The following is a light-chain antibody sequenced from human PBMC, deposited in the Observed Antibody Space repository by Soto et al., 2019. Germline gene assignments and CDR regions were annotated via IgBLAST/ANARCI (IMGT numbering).Light chain of an antibody. Sequence: EIVLTQSPGTLSLSPGERATLSCGASQSIRSTHLAWYQQKPGQAPRLLIYGASSRATGIPDRFSGSGSGTDFTLTINRLEPEDFAVYYCQQYDSSVTFGGGTKLEIK. CDR2: GAS. CDR3: QQYDSSVT. J-gene: IGKJ4*01. V-gene: IGKV3-20*01. CDR1: QSIRSTH.